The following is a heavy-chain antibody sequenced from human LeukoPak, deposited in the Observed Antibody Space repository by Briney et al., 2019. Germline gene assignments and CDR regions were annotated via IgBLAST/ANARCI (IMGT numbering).Heavy chain of an antibody. CDR1: GFTFSDYY. CDR3: ASSLNTVMVRPYSLEY. V-gene: IGHV3-11*04. D-gene: IGHD5-18*01. Sequence: LRVSCAGSGFTFSDYYMSWIRQAPGEGLEWISYTSAIGSSTYFADSVKGRFTISRVNARGFLYLYMNNLRAEDTAVYYCASSLNTVMVRPYSLEYWGQGTLVTVSS. CDR2: TSAIGSST. J-gene: IGHJ4*02.